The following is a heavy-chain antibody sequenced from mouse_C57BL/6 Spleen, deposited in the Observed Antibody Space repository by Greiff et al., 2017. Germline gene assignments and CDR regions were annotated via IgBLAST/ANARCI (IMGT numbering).Heavy chain of an antibody. V-gene: IGHV1-39*01. CDR3: ARLLHYYGSSRGYFDV. Sequence: VQLKHSGPELVKPGASVKISCKASGYSFTDYNMNWVKQSNGKSLEWIGVINPNYGTTSYNQKFKGKATLTVDQSSSTAYMQLNSLTSEDSAVYYCARLLHYYGSSRGYFDVWGTGTTVTVSS. J-gene: IGHJ1*03. CDR2: INPNYGTT. D-gene: IGHD1-1*01. CDR1: GYSFTDYN.